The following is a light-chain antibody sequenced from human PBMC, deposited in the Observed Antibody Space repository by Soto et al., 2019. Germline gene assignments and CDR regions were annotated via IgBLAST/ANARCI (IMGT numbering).Light chain of an antibody. CDR2: GTS. CDR3: QQSGSSPWT. J-gene: IGKJ1*01. V-gene: IGKV3-20*01. CDR1: QTVTKSY. Sequence: DIVMTQSPLSLPVTPGEPASISCRASQTVTKSYLAWYQQKPGQAPRLLIFGTSSRATGVPDRFSGSGSGTDFTLTISSLEPEDFAVYFCQQSGSSPWTFGHGTKVDIK.